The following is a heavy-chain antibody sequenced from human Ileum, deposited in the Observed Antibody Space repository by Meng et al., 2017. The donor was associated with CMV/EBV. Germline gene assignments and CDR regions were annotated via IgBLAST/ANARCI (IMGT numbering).Heavy chain of an antibody. J-gene: IGHJ4*02. CDR3: ARNNEWTFEY. CDR1: GFIVSNYY. CDR2: MNRDGGGK. Sequence: LSCVASGFIVSNYYMAWVRQTPGKGLEWVANMNRDGGGKFYVDSLKGRFTVSRDNAKNSLFLQMNSLRVEDTAVYYCARNNEWTFEYWGQGTLVTVSS. V-gene: IGHV3-7*01. D-gene: IGHD3-3*01.